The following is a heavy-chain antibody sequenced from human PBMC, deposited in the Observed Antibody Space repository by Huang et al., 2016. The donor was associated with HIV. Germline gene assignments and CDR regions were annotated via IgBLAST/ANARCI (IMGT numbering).Heavy chain of an antibody. D-gene: IGHD6-6*01. J-gene: IGHJ4*02. CDR2: SNPKRGGT. Sequence: QVQLVQSGAEVKNPGASVRVSCKASGYTFTDSNIHWVRQAPGQGLEWMGASNPKRGGTSYAQRCQGMVTMTRATTISTVHMDLRRIQSDDTAVYFCARDWSFGSSTSPADWGQGTLVTVSS. CDR1: GYTFTDSN. CDR3: ARDWSFGSSTSPAD. V-gene: IGHV1-2*02.